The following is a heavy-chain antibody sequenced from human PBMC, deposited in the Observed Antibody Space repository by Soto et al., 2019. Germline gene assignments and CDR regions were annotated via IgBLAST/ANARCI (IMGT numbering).Heavy chain of an antibody. CDR1: GGTFSSYA. Sequence: QVQLVQSGAEVKKPGSSVKVSCKASGGTFSSYAISWVRQAPGQGLEWMGGIIPIFGTANYAQKFQGRVTITADESTSTAYMELSRLRSEDTAVYYCASSLIAAAHRYYGMDVWGQGTTVTVSS. CDR2: IIPIFGTA. V-gene: IGHV1-69*12. D-gene: IGHD6-13*01. CDR3: ASSLIAAAHRYYGMDV. J-gene: IGHJ6*02.